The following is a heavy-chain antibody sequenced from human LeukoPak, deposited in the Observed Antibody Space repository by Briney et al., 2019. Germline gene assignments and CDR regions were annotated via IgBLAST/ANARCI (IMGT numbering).Heavy chain of an antibody. CDR3: ARGGGLDV. Sequence: HPGGSLRLSCAASGFTFDDYSMHWVRQAPGKGLEWVSGISWNGGSIGYADSVKGRFTISRDNAKNSLYLQMSNLRAEDTAVYFCARGGGLDVWGQGATVTVSS. CDR2: ISWNGGSI. CDR1: GFTFDDYS. D-gene: IGHD3-16*01. J-gene: IGHJ6*02. V-gene: IGHV3-9*01.